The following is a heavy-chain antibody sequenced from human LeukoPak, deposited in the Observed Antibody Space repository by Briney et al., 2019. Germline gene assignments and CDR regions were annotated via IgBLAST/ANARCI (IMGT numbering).Heavy chain of an antibody. Sequence: PSETLSLTCTVSGGSISSTSYYWGWIRQPPGKGLEWIGSVFYSGTTYYNPSLKSRVTISVDTSKNQFTLKLTSVTAPDTAVYYCARGVSSWYWGQGALLTVSS. J-gene: IGHJ4*02. CDR2: VFYSGTT. CDR3: ARGVSSWY. CDR1: GGSISSTSYY. D-gene: IGHD6-13*01. V-gene: IGHV4-39*01.